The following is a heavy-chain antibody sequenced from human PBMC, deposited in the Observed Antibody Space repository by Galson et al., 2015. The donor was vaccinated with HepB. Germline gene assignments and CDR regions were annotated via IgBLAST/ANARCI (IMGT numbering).Heavy chain of an antibody. CDR1: GYTFTSYG. J-gene: IGHJ4*02. CDR2: ISAYNGNT. Sequence: SVKVSCKASGYTFTSYGISWVRQAPGQGLEWMGWISAYNGNTNYAQKLQDRVTMTTDTSTSTAYMELRSLRSDDTAVYYCARDRWDRTGGAFDYWGQGTLVTVSS. V-gene: IGHV1-18*04. CDR3: ARDRWDRTGGAFDY. D-gene: IGHD2-8*02.